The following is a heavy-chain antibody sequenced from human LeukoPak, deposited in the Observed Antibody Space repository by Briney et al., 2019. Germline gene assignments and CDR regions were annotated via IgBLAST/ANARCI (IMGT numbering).Heavy chain of an antibody. CDR3: TTGGHEYDFWSGYFYFDY. V-gene: IGHV3-15*01. CDR2: IKSKTDGGTT. J-gene: IGHJ4*02. Sequence: GGSLRLSCAASGFTFSNAWMSWVRQAPGKGLEWVGRIKSKTDGGTTDYAAHVKGRFTISRDDSKNTLYLQMNSLKTEDTAVYYCTTGGHEYDFWSGYFYFDYWGQGTLVTVSS. CDR1: GFTFSNAW. D-gene: IGHD3-3*01.